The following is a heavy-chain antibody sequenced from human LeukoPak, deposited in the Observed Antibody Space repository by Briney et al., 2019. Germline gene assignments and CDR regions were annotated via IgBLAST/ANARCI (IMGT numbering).Heavy chain of an antibody. J-gene: IGHJ3*02. D-gene: IGHD4-17*01. CDR2: INPNSGGT. CDR3: ARAPAYGDYGLGDAFDI. V-gene: IGHV1-2*02. Sequence: GASVKVSCKASGYTFTGYYMHWVRQAPGQGLEWMGWINPNSGGTNYAQKFQGRVTMTRDTSISTAYMELSRLRSDDTAVYYCARAPAYGDYGLGDAFDIWGQGTMVTVSS. CDR1: GYTFTGYY.